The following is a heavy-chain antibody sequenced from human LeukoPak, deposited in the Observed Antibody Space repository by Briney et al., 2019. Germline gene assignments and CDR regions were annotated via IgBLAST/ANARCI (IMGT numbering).Heavy chain of an antibody. D-gene: IGHD3-10*01. J-gene: IGHJ4*02. CDR3: TSLFSASGTFDS. Sequence: SETLSLTCTVSGGSISSSSYYWGWLRQPPGKGLECIGAIDHRGSDNYNPSLESRVTISLDTSKNQFSLNLASVTAADTAVYYCTSLFSASGTFDSWGQGTLVAVSS. CDR2: IDHRGSD. CDR1: GGSISSSSYY. V-gene: IGHV4-39*07.